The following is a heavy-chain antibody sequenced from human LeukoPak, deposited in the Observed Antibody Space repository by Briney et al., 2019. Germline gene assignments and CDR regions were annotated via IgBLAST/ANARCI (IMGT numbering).Heavy chain of an antibody. Sequence: PGRSLRLSCAASGFTFSSYSMNWVRQAPGKGLEWVSSISSSSSYIYYADSVKGRFTISRDNAKNPLYLQMNSLRAEDTAVYYCARGPRGLSHYMDVWGKGTTVTVSS. D-gene: IGHD3-16*01. J-gene: IGHJ6*03. CDR2: ISSSSSYI. CDR3: ARGPRGLSHYMDV. CDR1: GFTFSSYS. V-gene: IGHV3-21*01.